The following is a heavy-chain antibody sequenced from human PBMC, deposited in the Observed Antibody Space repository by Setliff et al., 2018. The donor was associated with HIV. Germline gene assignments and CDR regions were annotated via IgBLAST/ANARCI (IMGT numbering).Heavy chain of an antibody. J-gene: IGHJ6*02. CDR1: GYTFSTYD. CDR3: ARDVEHMMDV. Sequence: ASVKVSCKASGYTFSTYDFNWVRQAAGQGLEWMGWMSPKNNGSGFAQKFQARLTMTWNTSTNTAYMELRSLTSDDTAVYYCARDVEHMMDVWGQGTTVTVSS. CDR2: MSPKNNGS. V-gene: IGHV1-8*01.